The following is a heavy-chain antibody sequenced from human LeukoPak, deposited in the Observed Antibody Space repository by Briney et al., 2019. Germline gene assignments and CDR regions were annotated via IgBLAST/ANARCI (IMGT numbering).Heavy chain of an antibody. CDR2: FYIDGST. Sequence: PGGSLRLSCAVSGFTVSSSYMTWVRQAPGKGLEWVSVFYIDGSTYYVDSVRGRFTISRDDSKNTLYLQMNSPRAEDTAVYYCARDFSWRQFDYWGQGTLVAVAS. V-gene: IGHV3-53*01. D-gene: IGHD6-13*01. J-gene: IGHJ4*02. CDR3: ARDFSWRQFDY. CDR1: GFTVSSSY.